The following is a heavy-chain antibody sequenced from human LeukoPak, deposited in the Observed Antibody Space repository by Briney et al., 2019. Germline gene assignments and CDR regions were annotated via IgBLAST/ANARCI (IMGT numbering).Heavy chain of an antibody. D-gene: IGHD6-19*01. CDR3: ARDGYSSGWYYYGMDV. J-gene: IGHJ6*02. Sequence: PGGSLRLSCAASGFTFSSYWMSWVRQAPGKGLEWVANIKQDGSEKCYVDSAKGRFTISRDNAKNSLYLQMNSLRAEDTAVYYCARDGYSSGWYYYGMDVWGQGTTVTVSS. CDR2: IKQDGSEK. CDR1: GFTFSSYW. V-gene: IGHV3-7*01.